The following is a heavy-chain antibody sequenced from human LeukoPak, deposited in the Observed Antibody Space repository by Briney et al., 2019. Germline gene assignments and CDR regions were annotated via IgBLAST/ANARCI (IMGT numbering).Heavy chain of an antibody. CDR2: ISYDGNNK. J-gene: IGHJ6*02. CDR3: ARDRSELLLDYFYYYGMDV. D-gene: IGHD1-26*01. Sequence: GGSLRLSCAASGFIFSSYAIHWVRQAPGKGLEWVAVISYDGNNKYSADSVKGRFTISRDNSKNTLYLQMNSLRAEDTAVYYCARDRSELLLDYFYYYGMDVWGQGTTVTVSS. V-gene: IGHV3-30-3*01. CDR1: GFIFSSYA.